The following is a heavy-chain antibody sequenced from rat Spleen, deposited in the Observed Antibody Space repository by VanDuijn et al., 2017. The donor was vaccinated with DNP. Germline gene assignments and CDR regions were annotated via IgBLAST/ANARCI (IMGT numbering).Heavy chain of an antibody. CDR2: VSYSGGT. D-gene: IGHD1-12*02. V-gene: IGHV3-1*01. Sequence: EVQLQESGPGLVKPSQSLSLTCSVTGYSITSNYWGWIRKFPGNKMEWMGYVSYSGGTRYNPSLKSRISITRDTSKNQFFLQLNSVTPEDTATYYCARHDGSTDWFAYWGQGTLVTVSS. CDR1: GYSITSNY. CDR3: ARHDGSTDWFAY. J-gene: IGHJ3*01.